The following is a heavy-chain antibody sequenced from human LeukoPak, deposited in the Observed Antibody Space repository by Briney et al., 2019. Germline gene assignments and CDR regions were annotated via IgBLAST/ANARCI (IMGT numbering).Heavy chain of an antibody. CDR1: VGSFSGYY. J-gene: IGHJ3*02. Sequence: SETLSLTCAVYVGSFSGYYWSWIRQPPGKGLEWIGEINHSGSTNYNPSLKSRVTISVDTSKNQFSLKLSPVTAADSAVYFCAREVCTGGHCSDAFDIWGQGTMVTVSS. CDR3: AREVCTGGHCSDAFDI. D-gene: IGHD2-8*02. V-gene: IGHV4-34*01. CDR2: INHSGST.